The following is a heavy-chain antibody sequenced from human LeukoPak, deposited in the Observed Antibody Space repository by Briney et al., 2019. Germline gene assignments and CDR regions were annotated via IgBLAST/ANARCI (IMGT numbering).Heavy chain of an antibody. CDR1: GGSISSGDYS. Sequence: PSQTLSLTCTVSGGSISSGDYSWSWIRQPPGKGLEWIGYIYYSGSTYYNPSLKSRVTISVDTSKNQFSLKLSSVTAADTAVYYCARDRYCSSTSCHNPYGMDVWGQGTTVTVSS. CDR3: ARDRYCSSTSCHNPYGMDV. CDR2: IYYSGST. V-gene: IGHV4-30-4*01. D-gene: IGHD2-2*01. J-gene: IGHJ6*02.